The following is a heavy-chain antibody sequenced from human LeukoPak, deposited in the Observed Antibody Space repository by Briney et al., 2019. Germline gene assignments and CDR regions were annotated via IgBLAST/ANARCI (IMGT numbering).Heavy chain of an antibody. CDR2: ISNSGGAT. J-gene: IGHJ4*02. CDR3: AKSGPYYFQY. CDR1: GFTFSSYS. V-gene: IGHV3-23*01. Sequence: GGSLRLSCAASGFTFSSYSMNWVRQAPGQGLEWVSTISNSGGATYYADSVRGRFSISRDNSKKTLFLQMSSLRAEDAAIYYCAKSGPYYFQYWGQGTLVTVSS.